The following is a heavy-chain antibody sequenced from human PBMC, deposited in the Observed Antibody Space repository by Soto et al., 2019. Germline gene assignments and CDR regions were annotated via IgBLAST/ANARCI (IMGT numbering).Heavy chain of an antibody. V-gene: IGHV1-18*01. J-gene: IGHJ3*02. CDR2: ISAYNGNT. Sequence: APVKLSCKASGYTFTSYGISWVHQAPGQGLEWMGWISAYNGNTNYAQKLQGRVTMTTDTSTSTAYMELRSLRSDDTAVYYCERAHYYGERAAFDIWGQGTMVTVSS. CDR3: ERAHYYGERAAFDI. D-gene: IGHD3-10*01. CDR1: GYTFTSYG.